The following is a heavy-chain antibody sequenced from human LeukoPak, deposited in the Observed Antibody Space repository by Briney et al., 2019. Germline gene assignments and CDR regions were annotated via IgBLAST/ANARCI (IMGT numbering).Heavy chain of an antibody. Sequence: GGSLRLSCAASGFTFDDYAMHWVRQAPGKVLEWVSGITWKSDRIDYADSVKGRFTISRDNAKTSLYLQMNSLRAEDTAVYYCARDLSGVTGYTYGRGIDYWGQGTLVTVSS. V-gene: IGHV3-9*01. CDR3: ARDLSGVTGYTYGRGIDY. D-gene: IGHD5-18*01. J-gene: IGHJ4*02. CDR2: ITWKSDRI. CDR1: GFTFDDYA.